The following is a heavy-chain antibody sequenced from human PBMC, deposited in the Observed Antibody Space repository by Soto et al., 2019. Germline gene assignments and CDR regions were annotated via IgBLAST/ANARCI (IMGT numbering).Heavy chain of an antibody. Sequence: QVQLVESGGGVVQPGRSLRLSCAASGFTFSNYGMHWVRQAPGKGLEWVAVIWYDGSNKYYADSVKGRFTISRDNSKNTLYLQMNSLSAEDTAVYYCARTYSGSYPFDYWGQGTLVTVSS. V-gene: IGHV3-33*01. J-gene: IGHJ4*02. D-gene: IGHD1-26*01. CDR1: GFTFSNYG. CDR3: ARTYSGSYPFDY. CDR2: IWYDGSNK.